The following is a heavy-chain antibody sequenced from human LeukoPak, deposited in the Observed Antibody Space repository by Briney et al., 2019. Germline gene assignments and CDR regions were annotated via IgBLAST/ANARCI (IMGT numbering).Heavy chain of an antibody. CDR2: IRQDGNEK. Sequence: GGSLRLSCAASGFTFSNYWMSWVRQAPGKGLEWVANIRQDGNEKYYVDSVKGRFTISRDNAKILLYLQMNSLRAEDTAIYYCARDVRLRSMDVWGQGTTVTVSS. D-gene: IGHD3-10*02. J-gene: IGHJ6*02. CDR1: GFTFSNYW. V-gene: IGHV3-7*03. CDR3: ARDVRLRSMDV.